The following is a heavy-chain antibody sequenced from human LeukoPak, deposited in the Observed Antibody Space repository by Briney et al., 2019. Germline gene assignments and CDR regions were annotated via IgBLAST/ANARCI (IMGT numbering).Heavy chain of an antibody. Sequence: ASVKVSCKASEGTFISYAISWVGQAPGQGLEWMGRIIPILGIANYAQKFQGRVTITADKSTSTAYMDLSSLTSDDTAVYYCARGSSVTSMGPFDYWGQGTLVTVSS. CDR3: ARGSSVTSMGPFDY. CDR1: EGTFISYA. V-gene: IGHV1-69*04. CDR2: IIPILGIA. J-gene: IGHJ4*02. D-gene: IGHD5-18*01.